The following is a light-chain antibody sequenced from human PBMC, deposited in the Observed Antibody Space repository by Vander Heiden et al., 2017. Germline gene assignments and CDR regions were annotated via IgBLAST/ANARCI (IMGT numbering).Light chain of an antibody. CDR2: WAS. J-gene: IGKJ1*01. V-gene: IGKV4-1*01. CDR3: QQYYSTPRT. CDR1: QTVLYSFNNQNY. Sequence: DIVMTQSPDSLAVSLGERATINHKPSQTVLYSFNNQNYLAWYQQKQGQPPKLLIYWASTRESGVPDRFSGSGSGTDFTLTISSLQAEDVAVYYCQQYYSTPRTFGQGTKVEIK.